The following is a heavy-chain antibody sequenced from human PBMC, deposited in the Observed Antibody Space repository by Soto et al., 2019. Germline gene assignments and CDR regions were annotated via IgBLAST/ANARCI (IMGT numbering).Heavy chain of an antibody. CDR2: VYYTGDT. D-gene: IGHD5-12*01. V-gene: IGHV4-59*08. CDR3: VRQGIDYRWGRVDV. CDR1: SGPSRSHN. J-gene: IGHJ6*02. Sequence: QVQVQQSGPGLVKPSETLSLTCTVSSGPSRSHNWGWIRQPPGRGLEWIGYVYYTGDTSYNPSLKSRVTISADTSTIHISLTLRSVTAAVSAVYYCVRQGIDYRWGRVDVWGQGTTVSVSS.